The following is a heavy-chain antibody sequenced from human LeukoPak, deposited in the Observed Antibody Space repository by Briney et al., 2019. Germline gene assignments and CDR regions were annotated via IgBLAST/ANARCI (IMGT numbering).Heavy chain of an antibody. CDR1: GGSISSGDYY. Sequence: SETLSLTCTVSGGSISSGDYYWSWIRQPPGKGLEWTGYIYYSGSTYYNPSLKSRVTISVDTSKNQFSLKLSSVTAADTAVYYCARGYYDSSGYPFDYWGQGTLVTVSS. CDR3: ARGYYDSSGYPFDY. CDR2: IYYSGST. V-gene: IGHV4-30-4*01. J-gene: IGHJ4*02. D-gene: IGHD3-22*01.